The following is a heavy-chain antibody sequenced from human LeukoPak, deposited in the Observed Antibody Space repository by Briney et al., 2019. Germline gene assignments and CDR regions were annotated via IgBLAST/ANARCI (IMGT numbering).Heavy chain of an antibody. CDR3: AGRVVRRAFDI. CDR2: INHSGST. V-gene: IGHV4-34*01. D-gene: IGHD2-21*01. J-gene: IGHJ3*02. CDR1: GGSFSGYY. Sequence: SETLSLTCAVYGGSFSGYYWSWIRQPPGKGLEWIGEINHSGSTNYNPSLKSRVTISVDTSKNQFSLKLSSVTAADTAVYYCAGRVVRRAFDIWGQGTMVTVSS.